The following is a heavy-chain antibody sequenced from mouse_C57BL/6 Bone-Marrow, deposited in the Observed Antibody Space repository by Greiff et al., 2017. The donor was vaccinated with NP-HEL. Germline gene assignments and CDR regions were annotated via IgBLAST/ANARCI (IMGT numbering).Heavy chain of an antibody. Sequence: QVQLQQSGAELVKPGASVKVSCKASGYTFTSYWMHWVKQRPGQGLEWIGRIHPSDSDTNYNQKFKGKATLTADKSSSTAYMELRSLTSEDSAVYFCASSLLRQYYFDYWGQGTTLTVSS. CDR1: GYTFTSYW. V-gene: IGHV1-74*01. CDR2: IHPSDSDT. D-gene: IGHD1-2*01. J-gene: IGHJ2*01. CDR3: ASSLLRQYYFDY.